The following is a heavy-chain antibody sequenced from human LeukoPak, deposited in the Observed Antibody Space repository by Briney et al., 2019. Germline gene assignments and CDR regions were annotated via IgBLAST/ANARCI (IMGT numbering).Heavy chain of an antibody. D-gene: IGHD6-19*01. J-gene: IGHJ4*02. Sequence: GGSLRLSCAVSGFPFSVYEMNWVRQAPGKGLEWVSNIGSSGTTIYYADSVRGRFSISRDNAKTSLYLQMNSLRVEDTAVYYCALLAVASDFDYWGQGALVTVSS. V-gene: IGHV3-48*03. CDR1: GFPFSVYE. CDR2: IGSSGTTI. CDR3: ALLAVASDFDY.